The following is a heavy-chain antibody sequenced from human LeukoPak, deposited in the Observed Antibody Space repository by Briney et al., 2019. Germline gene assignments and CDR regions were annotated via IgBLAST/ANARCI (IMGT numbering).Heavy chain of an antibody. V-gene: IGHV4-61*02. CDR2: VYTGVST. J-gene: IGHJ4*02. CDR1: GRSLSGVTYY. CDR3: ARTEVTMAGTFH. Sequence: PSQTLTLTCSVSGRSLSGVTYYWTRIRQPAGKRLEWIGRVYTGVSTSYNPSLEGRVTISVDPSKNHFSLKLTSVTAADTAIYYCARTEVTMAGTFHWGPGTLVTVSS. D-gene: IGHD6-19*01.